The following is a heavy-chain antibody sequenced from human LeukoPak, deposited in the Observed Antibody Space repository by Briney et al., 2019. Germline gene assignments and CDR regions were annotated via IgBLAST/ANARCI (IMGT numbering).Heavy chain of an antibody. J-gene: IGHJ2*01. CDR2: IYHSGST. CDR3: ARIYLGRWCFDL. CDR1: GYSISSSYY. Sequence: PSETLSLTCAVSGYSISSSYYWGWIRQPPGQGLEWIGSIYHSGSTCYNPSLKSRVTILVDTSKNQFSLKLSSVTAADTAVYYCARIYLGRWCFDLWGRGTLVTVSS. V-gene: IGHV4-38-2*01. D-gene: IGHD3-16*01.